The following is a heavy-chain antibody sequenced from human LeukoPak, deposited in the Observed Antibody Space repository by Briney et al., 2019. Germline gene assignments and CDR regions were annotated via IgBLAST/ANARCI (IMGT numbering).Heavy chain of an antibody. J-gene: IGHJ5*02. CDR2: IYYSGST. Sequence: SETLSHTCTGSGGSISSSSYYGGWIRQPPGKGLEWIGSIYYSGSTYYNPSLKSRVTISVDTSKNQFSLKLSSVTAADTAVYYCAREVSQWLLLRWIGWFDPWGQGTLVTLSS. CDR1: GGSISSSSYY. V-gene: IGHV4-39*02. D-gene: IGHD6-19*01. CDR3: AREVSQWLLLRWIGWFDP.